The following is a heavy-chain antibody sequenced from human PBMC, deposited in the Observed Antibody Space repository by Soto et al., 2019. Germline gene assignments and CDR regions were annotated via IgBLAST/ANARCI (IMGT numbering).Heavy chain of an antibody. CDR3: AKSYYYDSSGYSAFDI. CDR2: ISWNSGSI. CDR1: GFTFDDYA. Sequence: EVQLVESGGGLVQPGRSLRLSCAASGFTFDDYAMHWVRQAPGKGLEWVSGISWNSGSIGYVDSVKGRFTISRDNAKNSLYLQMNSLRAEDTALYYCAKSYYYDSSGYSAFDIWGQGTMVTVSS. J-gene: IGHJ3*02. V-gene: IGHV3-9*01. D-gene: IGHD3-22*01.